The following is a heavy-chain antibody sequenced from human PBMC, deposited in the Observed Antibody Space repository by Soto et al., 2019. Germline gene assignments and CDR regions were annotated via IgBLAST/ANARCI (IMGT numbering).Heavy chain of an antibody. V-gene: IGHV1-2*04. D-gene: IGHD6-19*01. Sequence: ASVKVSCKASGYTFTGYYMHWVRQAPRQGLEWMGWINPNSGGTNYAQKFQGWVTMTRDTSISTAYMELSRLRSDDTAVYYCAREVYSSGWPYYYGMDVWGQGTTVTVSS. CDR3: AREVYSSGWPYYYGMDV. J-gene: IGHJ6*02. CDR1: GYTFTGYY. CDR2: INPNSGGT.